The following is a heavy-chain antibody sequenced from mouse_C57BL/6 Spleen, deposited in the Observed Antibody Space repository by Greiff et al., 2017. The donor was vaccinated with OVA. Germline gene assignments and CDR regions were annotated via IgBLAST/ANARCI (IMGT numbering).Heavy chain of an antibody. J-gene: IGHJ1*03. CDR1: GYSITSGYY. CDR3: ARDDSNDDGYFDD. Sequence: ESGPGLVKPSQSLSLTCSVTGYSITSGYYWNWIRQFPGNKLEWMGYISYDGSNNYNPSFKNRISITRDTSKNKFFLKLNSVTTEDTATYNSARDDSNDDGYFDDWGTGTTVTVSS. V-gene: IGHV3-6*01. CDR2: ISYDGSN. D-gene: IGHD2-12*01.